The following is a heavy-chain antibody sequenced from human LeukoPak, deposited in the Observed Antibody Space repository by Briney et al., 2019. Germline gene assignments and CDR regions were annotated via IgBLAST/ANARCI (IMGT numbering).Heavy chain of an antibody. D-gene: IGHD5-24*01. CDR1: GFTFSTFA. V-gene: IGHV3-30*04. J-gene: IGHJ2*01. Sequence: PGGSLRLSCAASGFTFSTFAMIWVRQAPGKGLEWVAVISYDGSNKYYADSVKGRFTISRDNSKKKLYLQMNSLRAEDTAVYYCARGGLEMATTLSWFFDFWGRGTLVSVSS. CDR3: ARGGLEMATTLSWFFDF. CDR2: ISYDGSNK.